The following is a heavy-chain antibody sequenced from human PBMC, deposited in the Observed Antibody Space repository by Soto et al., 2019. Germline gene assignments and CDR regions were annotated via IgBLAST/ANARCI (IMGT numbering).Heavy chain of an antibody. D-gene: IGHD4-17*01. J-gene: IGHJ4*02. CDR1: GDTFTSYD. CDR2: MNPNSCNT. CDR3: ARTLYGDNVDY. V-gene: IGHV1-8*01. Sequence: QVQLVQSGAEVKKPGASVSVSCKASGDTFTSYDINWVRQATGQGLEWMGWMNPNSCNTGYAQKFQGRVPMTRITSISAGYMELSSLRSEYTAVYYCARTLYGDNVDYWGQGTLVTVSS.